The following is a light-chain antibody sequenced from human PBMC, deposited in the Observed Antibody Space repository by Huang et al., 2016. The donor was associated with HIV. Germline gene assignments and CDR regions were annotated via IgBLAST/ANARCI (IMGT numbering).Light chain of an antibody. CDR1: QSISSY. CDR3: QQSYSTLPYT. CDR2: AAS. J-gene: IGKJ2*01. V-gene: IGKV1-39*01. Sequence: DIQMTQSPSSLSASVGDRVTITCRASQSISSYLNWYQQKPGKAPKLLMYAASSLQSGVPSRFSGSGSGTDFTLTSSSLQPEDFATYYCQQSYSTLPYTFGQGTKLEIK.